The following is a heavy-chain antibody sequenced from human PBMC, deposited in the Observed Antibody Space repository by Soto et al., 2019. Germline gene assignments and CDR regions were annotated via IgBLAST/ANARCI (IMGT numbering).Heavy chain of an antibody. CDR2: ISGYNGNT. J-gene: IGHJ4*02. CDR1: GYTFTNYG. V-gene: IGHV1-18*01. D-gene: IGHD3-3*01. CDR3: ARGGRFAVADTDY. Sequence: QVQLVQSGVEVKKSGASVRVSCKASGYTFTNYGITWVRQAPGQGLEWLGWISGYNGNTNYAQKFQGRVTMTTDTSTSTAYMDLTSLRYDDTAVYYCARGGRFAVADTDYWGQGTPLTVSS.